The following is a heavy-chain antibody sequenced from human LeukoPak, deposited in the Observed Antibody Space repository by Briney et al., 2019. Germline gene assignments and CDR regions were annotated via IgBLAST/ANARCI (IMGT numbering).Heavy chain of an antibody. V-gene: IGHV1-18*01. CDR2: ISPYSGNT. CDR1: DYIFFSSG. CDR3: ARVGYCSSTSCYVGGFYYYYMDV. D-gene: IGHD2-2*01. J-gene: IGHJ6*03. Sequence: ASMTVSCKASDYIFFSSGINWVRQAPGQGLEWMGWISPYSGNTHYALKHQDRVTMTKDTSTSTAYMELRSLRSDDTAVYYCARVGYCSSTSCYVGGFYYYYMDVWGKGTTVTISS.